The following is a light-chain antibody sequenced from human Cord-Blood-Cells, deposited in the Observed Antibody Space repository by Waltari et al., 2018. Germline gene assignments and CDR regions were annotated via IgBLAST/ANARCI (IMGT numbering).Light chain of an antibody. Sequence: QSVLTQPPSVSAAPGQTGTISCSGSSSNLGNTYVSWHQQLPGTAPKLLIYDNNKRPSGIPDRFSGSKSGTSATLGITGLQTGDEADYYCGTWDSSLSANWVFGGGTKLTVL. CDR3: GTWDSSLSANWV. CDR1: SSNLGNTY. J-gene: IGLJ3*02. CDR2: DNN. V-gene: IGLV1-51*01.